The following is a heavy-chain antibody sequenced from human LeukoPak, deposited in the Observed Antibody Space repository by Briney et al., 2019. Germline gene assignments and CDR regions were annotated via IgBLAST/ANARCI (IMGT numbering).Heavy chain of an antibody. D-gene: IGHD1-1*01. CDR3: ARDHSDTKPRPNWWFDP. CDR1: GYTFTRHY. J-gene: IGHJ5*02. CDR2: IGPADGAR. V-gene: IGHV1-46*01. Sequence: ASVKVSCKTSGYTFTRHYVHWVRQAAGQGLEWVGVIGPADGARSYAPRFQGRVTMTRDTSTSTVYMELSSLRSEDTAVYYCARDHSDTKPRPNWWFDPWGQGTLVIVSS.